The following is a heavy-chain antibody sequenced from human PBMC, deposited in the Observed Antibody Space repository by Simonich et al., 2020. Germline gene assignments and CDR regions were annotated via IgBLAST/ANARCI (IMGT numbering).Heavy chain of an antibody. D-gene: IGHD6-6*01. Sequence: QLQLQESGPGLVKPSETLSLTCTVSGGSISSSSYYWGWIRQTPGKGLEWIGSIYYSGRTYHNPSLKGRVPISVHTSKNQFSLKLSSVTAADTAVYYCARWAYSSSYFDYWGQGTLVTVSS. CDR1: GGSISSSSYY. V-gene: IGHV4-39*01. J-gene: IGHJ4*02. CDR3: ARWAYSSSYFDY. CDR2: IYYSGRT.